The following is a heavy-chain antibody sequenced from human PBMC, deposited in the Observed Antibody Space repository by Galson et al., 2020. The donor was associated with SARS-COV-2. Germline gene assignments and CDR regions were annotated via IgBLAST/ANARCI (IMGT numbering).Heavy chain of an antibody. CDR1: GFTFSSYG. CDR3: AKEARGLRGDYYYYYGMDV. D-gene: IGHD5-12*01. J-gene: IGHJ6*02. CDR2: IWYDGSNK. Sequence: GGSLRLSCAASGFTFSSYGMHWVRQAPGKGLEWVAVIWYDGSNKYYADSVKGRFTISRDNSKNTLYLQMNSLRAEDTAVYYCAKEARGLRGDYYYYYGMDVWGQGTTVTVSS. V-gene: IGHV3-33*06.